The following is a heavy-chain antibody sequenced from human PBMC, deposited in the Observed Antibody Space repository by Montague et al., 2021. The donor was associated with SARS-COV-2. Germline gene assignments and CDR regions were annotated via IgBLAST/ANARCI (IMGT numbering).Heavy chain of an antibody. J-gene: IGHJ4*02. CDR1: GDSIRNSDYS. D-gene: IGHD2-15*01. Sequence: SETLSLTCTVSGDSIRNSDYSWGWVRQPPGKGLEWIGNIHNGGTTFYNPSPKSRVTIFVDTPKNQFSLKLSSVTAADTAVYYCATRTRYPQNDFGFWGQGTLVTVSS. CDR2: IHNGGTT. CDR3: ATRTRYPQNDFGF. V-gene: IGHV4-39*01.